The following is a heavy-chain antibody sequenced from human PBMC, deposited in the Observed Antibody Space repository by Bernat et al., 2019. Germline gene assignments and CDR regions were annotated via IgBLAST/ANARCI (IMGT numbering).Heavy chain of an antibody. CDR1: GGSISSSNW. V-gene: IGHV4-4*02. D-gene: IGHD6-13*01. CDR3: ASRPGIAAAGIYYYYGMDV. Sequence: QVQLQESGPGLVKPSGTLSLTCAVSGGSISSSNWWSWVRQPPGKGLEWIGEIYHSGSTNYNPSLKSRVTISVDKSKNQFSLKLSSVTAADTAVYYCASRPGIAAAGIYYYYGMDVWGQGTTVTVSS. CDR2: IYHSGST. J-gene: IGHJ6*02.